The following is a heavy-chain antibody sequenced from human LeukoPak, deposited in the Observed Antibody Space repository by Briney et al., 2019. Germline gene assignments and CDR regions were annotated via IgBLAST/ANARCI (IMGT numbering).Heavy chain of an antibody. Sequence: ASVKVSCKASGYTFTGYYTHWVRQAPGQGLEWMGWINPNSGGTNYAQKFQGRVTMTRDTSISTAYMELSRLRSDDTAVYYCASEVYDSSGYYSNYWGQGTLVTVSS. CDR1: GYTFTGYY. V-gene: IGHV1-2*02. D-gene: IGHD3-22*01. CDR3: ASEVYDSSGYYSNY. J-gene: IGHJ4*02. CDR2: INPNSGGT.